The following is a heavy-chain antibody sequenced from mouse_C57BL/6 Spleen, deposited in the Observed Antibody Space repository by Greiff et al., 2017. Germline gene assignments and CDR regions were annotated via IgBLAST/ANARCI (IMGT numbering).Heavy chain of an antibody. V-gene: IGHV8-8*01. CDR2: IWWDDDK. Sequence: QVQLKESGPGILQPSQTLSLTCSFSGFSLSTFGMGVGWIRQPSGKGLEWLAHIWWDDDKYYNPALKSRLTISKDTSKNQVFLKIANVDTADTATDYCARTLYYGSSRYWYFDVWGTGTTVTVSS. CDR1: GFSLSTFGMG. CDR3: ARTLYYGSSRYWYFDV. D-gene: IGHD1-1*01. J-gene: IGHJ1*03.